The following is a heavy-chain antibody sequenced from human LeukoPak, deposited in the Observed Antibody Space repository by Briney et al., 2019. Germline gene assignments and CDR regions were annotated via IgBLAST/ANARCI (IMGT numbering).Heavy chain of an antibody. CDR1: GFTFSDYY. Sequence: GGSLRLSCAASGFTFSDYYMSWIRQAPGKGLEWVSYISSSGSTMYYADSVKGRFTISRDNAKNSLYLQMNSLRAEDTAVYYCARVVVVVPAAIAYYYYGMDVWGQGTTVTVSS. CDR3: ARVVVVVPAAIAYYYYGMDV. CDR2: ISSSGSTM. D-gene: IGHD2-2*01. J-gene: IGHJ6*02. V-gene: IGHV3-11*01.